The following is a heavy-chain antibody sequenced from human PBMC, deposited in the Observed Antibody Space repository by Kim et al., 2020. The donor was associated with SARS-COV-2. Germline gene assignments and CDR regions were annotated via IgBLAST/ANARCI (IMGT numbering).Heavy chain of an antibody. CDR3: ARDLGMAYYYGSGTNEEARG. CDR1: GFTFSSYE. J-gene: IGHJ4*02. CDR2: ISSSGSTI. V-gene: IGHV3-48*03. D-gene: IGHD3-10*01. Sequence: GGSLRLSCAASGFTFSSYEMNWVRQAPGKGLEWVSYISSSGSTIYYADSVKGRFTISRDNAKNSLYLQMNSLRAEDTAVYYCARDLGMAYYYGSGTNEEARGWGQGTLVTVSS.